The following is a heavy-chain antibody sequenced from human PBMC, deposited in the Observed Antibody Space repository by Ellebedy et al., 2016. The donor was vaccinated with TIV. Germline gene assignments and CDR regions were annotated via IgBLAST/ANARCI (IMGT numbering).Heavy chain of an antibody. CDR3: ARGWSTPDS. CDR1: GFTFSNYN. Sequence: GESLKISCVASGFTFSNYNMNWVRQSPGKGLEWVSSIRSTGSDKSYAESVKGRFTISRDNAQNTLFLQMNSLRVEDTAVYYCARGWSTPDSWGQGTLVTVSS. D-gene: IGHD2-15*01. J-gene: IGHJ4*02. V-gene: IGHV3-21*06. CDR2: IRSTGSDK.